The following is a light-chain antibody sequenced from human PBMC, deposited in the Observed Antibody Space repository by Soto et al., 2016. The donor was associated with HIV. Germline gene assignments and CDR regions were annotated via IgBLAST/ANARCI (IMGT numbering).Light chain of an antibody. CDR1: NIGTKS. J-gene: IGLJ2*01. CDR3: QVWDNDHDHPVI. Sequence: SYVLTQPPSVSVAPGKTARITCEGTNIGTKSVHWYRQMAGQAPVLFVHDDTDRPSGIPERVSGPHSGNTASLTISRVEAGDEADYFCQVWDNDHDHPVIFGGGTKLTVL. CDR2: DDT. V-gene: IGLV3-21*03.